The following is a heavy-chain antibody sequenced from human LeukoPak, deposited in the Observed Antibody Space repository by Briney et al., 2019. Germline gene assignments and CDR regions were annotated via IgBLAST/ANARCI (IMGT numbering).Heavy chain of an antibody. Sequence: KPSETLSLTCTVTGDSISSGSHYWTWIRQSAGKGLEWMGRISPSGSTNYNPSVKSRVTISVDKSKNQFSLKMNSVTAADTAVYYCARDYYDSSGYYGRGGYYYMDVWGKGTTVTVSS. V-gene: IGHV4-61*02. D-gene: IGHD3-22*01. J-gene: IGHJ6*03. CDR3: ARDYYDSSGYYGRGGYYYMDV. CDR2: ISPSGST. CDR1: GDSISSGSHY.